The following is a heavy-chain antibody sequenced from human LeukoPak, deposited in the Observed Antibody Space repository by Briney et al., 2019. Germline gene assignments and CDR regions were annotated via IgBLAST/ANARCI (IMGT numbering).Heavy chain of an antibody. CDR1: GYSFTSYW. Sequence: GESLQISCKGSGYSFTSYWIGWVRQMPGKGLEWMGIIYPGDSDTRYSPSFQGQVTISADKSISTAYLQWSSLKASDTAMYYCARRSDYGDYVWAFDIWGQGTMVTVSS. D-gene: IGHD4-17*01. CDR2: IYPGDSDT. J-gene: IGHJ3*02. CDR3: ARRSDYGDYVWAFDI. V-gene: IGHV5-51*01.